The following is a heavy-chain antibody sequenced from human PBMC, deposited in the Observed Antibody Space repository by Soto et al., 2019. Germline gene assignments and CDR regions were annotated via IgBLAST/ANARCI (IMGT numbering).Heavy chain of an antibody. D-gene: IGHD1-26*01. J-gene: IGHJ6*02. CDR2: FYYSGST. Sequence: LAPRVAWASITRTSSALGRDRAPPGKGLEWIGNFYYSGSTYYNPSLRSRVTISVDASKNQFSVKVSSVTATDTAVYYCARSVGDYYYGMDVWGQGPTVTVSS. CDR1: WASITRTSSA. V-gene: IGHV4-39*01. CDR3: ARSVGDYYYGMDV.